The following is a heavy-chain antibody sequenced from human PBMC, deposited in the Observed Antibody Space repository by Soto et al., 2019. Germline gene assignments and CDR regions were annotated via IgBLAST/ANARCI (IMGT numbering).Heavy chain of an antibody. D-gene: IGHD6-6*01. Sequence: QVQLVESGGGVVQPGRSLRLSCAASGFTFSSYAMHWVRQAPGKGLEWVAVISYDGSNKYYADSVKGRFTISRDNSKNTLYLQMNSLRAEDTAVYYCARDRRKEYSSPSGRRYYGIDVWGQGTTVTVSS. CDR3: ARDRRKEYSSPSGRRYYGIDV. J-gene: IGHJ6*01. CDR2: ISYDGSNK. CDR1: GFTFSSYA. V-gene: IGHV3-30-3*01.